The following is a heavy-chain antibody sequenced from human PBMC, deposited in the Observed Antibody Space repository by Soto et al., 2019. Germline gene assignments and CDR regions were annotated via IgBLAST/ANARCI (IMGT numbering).Heavy chain of an antibody. V-gene: IGHV4-34*01. CDR3: AREVYFSSTSSYAFDS. CDR1: GGSLSPSY. D-gene: IGHD2-2*01. CDR2: IKHSGST. J-gene: IGHJ4*02. Sequence: QVQLQQWGAGLLKPSETLSLTCAVYGGSLSPSYWSWVRQPPGKGLEWIGEIKHSGSTNYNPSLKSRVSISVDSSQNQFSLELTSVTAADTGVYYCAREVYFSSTSSYAFDSWGQGTLVTVSS.